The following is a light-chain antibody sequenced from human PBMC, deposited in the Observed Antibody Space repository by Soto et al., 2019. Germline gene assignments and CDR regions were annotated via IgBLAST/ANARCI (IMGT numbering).Light chain of an antibody. Sequence: QSVLTQPPSASGTPGQRVTISCSGSFSNIGRDYVYWYQQFPGTAPKLLTYTNNQRPSGVPDRFSGSKSGTSASLAISGLRSGDEADYYCAAWDDTLSAWVFGGGTKLTVL. J-gene: IGLJ3*02. V-gene: IGLV1-47*02. CDR3: AAWDDTLSAWV. CDR1: FSNIGRDY. CDR2: TNN.